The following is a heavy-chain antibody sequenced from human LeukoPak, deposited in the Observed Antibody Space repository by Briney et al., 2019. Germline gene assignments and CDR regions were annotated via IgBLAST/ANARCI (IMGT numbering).Heavy chain of an antibody. V-gene: IGHV3-13*01. CDR1: GFTFSSYD. Sequence: GGSLRLSCAASGFTFSSYDMHWVRQATGKGLEWVSAIGTAGDTYYPGSVKGRFTISRENAKNSLYLQMNSLRAGDTAVYYCARTYCSSTSCYDTRYYYYGMDVWGQGTTVTVSS. D-gene: IGHD2-2*01. CDR3: ARTYCSSTSCYDTRYYYYGMDV. CDR2: IGTAGDT. J-gene: IGHJ6*02.